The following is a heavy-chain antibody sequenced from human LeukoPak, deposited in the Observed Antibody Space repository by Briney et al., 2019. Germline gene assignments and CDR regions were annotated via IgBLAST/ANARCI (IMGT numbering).Heavy chain of an antibody. Sequence: GGSLRLSCAASGFTFSSYWMHWVRQAPGKWLVWVSRIKTDGSSTDYADSVKGRFTISRDNAKNTMYLQMNSLRAEDTAVYYCARGVSGTGPDIWGLGTMVTVSS. D-gene: IGHD5/OR15-5a*01. CDR2: IKTDGSST. J-gene: IGHJ3*02. V-gene: IGHV3-74*01. CDR3: ARGVSGTGPDI. CDR1: GFTFSSYW.